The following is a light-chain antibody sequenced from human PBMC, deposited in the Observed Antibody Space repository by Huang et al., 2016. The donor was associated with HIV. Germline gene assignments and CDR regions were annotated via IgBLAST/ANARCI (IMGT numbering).Light chain of an antibody. CDR1: QSVSSN. J-gene: IGKJ1*01. V-gene: IGKV3-15*01. CDR2: GAS. Sequence: EIVMTQSPATLSVSPGERATLSCRASQSVSSNLAWYRQKPCQAPRLLISGASTRATGVPARFSGSGSGTEFTLTISSLQSEDFAVYYCQQYNNWPPWTFGQGTKVEIK. CDR3: QQYNNWPPWT.